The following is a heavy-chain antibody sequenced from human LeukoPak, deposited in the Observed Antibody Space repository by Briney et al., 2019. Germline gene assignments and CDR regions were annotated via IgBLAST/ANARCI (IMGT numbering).Heavy chain of an antibody. J-gene: IGHJ6*02. D-gene: IGHD2-2*01. CDR3: AGACSSTSRYYYYGMDV. V-gene: IGHV1-69*01. CDR2: IIPIFGTA. Sequence: SVKVSCKASGGTYSSYAISWVRQAPGQGLEWMGGIIPIFGTANYAQKFQGRVTITADESTSTAYMELNSLRSEDTAVYYCAGACSSTSRYYYYGMDVWGQGTTVTVSS. CDR1: GGTYSSYA.